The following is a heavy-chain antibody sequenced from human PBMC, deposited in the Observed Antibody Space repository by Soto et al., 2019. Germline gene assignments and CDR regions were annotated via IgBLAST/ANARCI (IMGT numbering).Heavy chain of an antibody. CDR3: ASVGPGSQGGYVKTGF. CDR2: IKDDGSEQ. CDR1: GVSFSGEW. V-gene: IGHV3-7*05. D-gene: IGHD5-12*01. Sequence: GGSLRLSRAASGVSFSGEWLAWVRQAPGKGLEWVASIKDDGSEQGYVDSVEGRFIISRDNAKNSLYLLMNILGAEDTAVYYCASVGPGSQGGYVKTGFWGQGTLVNVPS. J-gene: IGHJ1*01.